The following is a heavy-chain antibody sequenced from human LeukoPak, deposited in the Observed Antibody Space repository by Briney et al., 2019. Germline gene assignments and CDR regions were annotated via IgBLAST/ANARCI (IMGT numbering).Heavy chain of an antibody. Sequence: SETLSLTCSVSGGSISSGDYFWTWIRQPPGKGLEYIGYIYYSGTTYYNPSLKSRITMSVDMSANQFSLRLASVSAADTAVYYCTRAYWIGFHFDSWGQGILVSVSS. CDR2: IYYSGTT. CDR1: GGSISSGDYF. J-gene: IGHJ4*02. V-gene: IGHV4-30-4*01. CDR3: TRAYWIGFHFDS. D-gene: IGHD3-3*01.